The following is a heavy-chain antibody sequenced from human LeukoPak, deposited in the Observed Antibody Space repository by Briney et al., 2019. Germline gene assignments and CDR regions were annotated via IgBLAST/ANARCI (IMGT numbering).Heavy chain of an antibody. Sequence: GGSLRLSCAASGFTFSSYAMSWVRQAPGKGLKWVSTINDNGAGAYYADSVKGRFTISRDNSKNTLYLQMNSLRAEDTALYFCAKHALSSSYYYYMDVWGKGTRVTVSS. CDR3: AKHALSSSYYYYMDV. CDR1: GFTFSSYA. V-gene: IGHV3-23*01. J-gene: IGHJ6*03. CDR2: INDNGAGA.